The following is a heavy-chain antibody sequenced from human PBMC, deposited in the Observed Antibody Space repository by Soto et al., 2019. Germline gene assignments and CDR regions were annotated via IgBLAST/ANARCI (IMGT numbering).Heavy chain of an antibody. Sequence: ASVKVSCKASGYTFTSYGISWVRQAPGQGLEWMGWISAYNGNTNYAQKLQGRVTMTTDTSTSTAYMGLRSLESYDTAVYYCARDAYYDFWSGYYRTEYFQHWGQGTLVTVSS. J-gene: IGHJ1*01. CDR2: ISAYNGNT. CDR1: GYTFTSYG. CDR3: ARDAYYDFWSGYYRTEYFQH. D-gene: IGHD3-3*01. V-gene: IGHV1-18*01.